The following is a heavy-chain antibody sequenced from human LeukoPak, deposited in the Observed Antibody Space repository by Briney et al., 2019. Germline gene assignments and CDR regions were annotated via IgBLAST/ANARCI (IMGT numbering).Heavy chain of an antibody. CDR1: GFTFSSYS. J-gene: IGHJ6*02. D-gene: IGHD3-22*01. CDR3: ARDQPYDSSGYYYEGYYYYGMDV. CDR2: ISSSSSYI. V-gene: IGHV3-21*01. Sequence: GGSLRLSCAASGFTFSSYSMNWVRQAPGEGLEWVSFISSSSSYIYYADSVKGRFTISRDNAKNSLYLQMNSLRAEDTAVYYCARDQPYDSSGYYYEGYYYYGMDVWGQGTTVTVSS.